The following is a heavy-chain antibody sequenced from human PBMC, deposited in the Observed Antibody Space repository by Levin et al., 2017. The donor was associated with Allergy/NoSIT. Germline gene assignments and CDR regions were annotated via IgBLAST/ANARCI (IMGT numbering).Heavy chain of an antibody. D-gene: IGHD6-19*01. Sequence: ASVKVSCKASGYIFTSSYIHWVRQAPGQGLEWMGIINPSGSSTSYAQKFQGRVTMTSDTSTRTVYMELSSLRSDDTAVYYCASFMRTVAGTVEEGWFDPWGQGTLVTVSS. V-gene: IGHV1-46*01. CDR3: ASFMRTVAGTVEEGWFDP. CDR1: GYIFTSSY. J-gene: IGHJ5*02. CDR2: INPSGSST.